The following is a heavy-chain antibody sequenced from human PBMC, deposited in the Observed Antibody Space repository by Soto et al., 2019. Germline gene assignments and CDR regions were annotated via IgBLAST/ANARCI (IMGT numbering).Heavy chain of an antibody. CDR2: LIPLFDAT. CDR1: GGTFTTYA. CDR3: ARDRSSSWYNGTFYFDS. D-gene: IGHD6-19*01. Sequence: QVQLVQSGAEVRKPGSSVKVSCKASGGTFTTYAISWFLQSPGQGLEWMGGLIPLFDATKYAQKFQGRVTITADKSTGTAYMELSSLRSEDTAMYYCARDRSSSWYNGTFYFDSWGQGTLVTVSS. V-gene: IGHV1-69*06. J-gene: IGHJ4*02.